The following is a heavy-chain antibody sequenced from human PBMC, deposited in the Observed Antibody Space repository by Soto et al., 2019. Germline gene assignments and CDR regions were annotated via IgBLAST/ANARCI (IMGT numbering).Heavy chain of an antibody. CDR2: ISGSGGST. Sequence: EVQLLESGGGLVQPGGSLRLSCAASGFTFSSYAMSWVRQAPGKGLEWVSAISGSGGSTYYADSVKGRFTISRDNSKNKLYLQINSLRAEDTSVYYCAKGRGYCSSTSCYVGSDYWGQGTLVTVSS. CDR1: GFTFSSYA. J-gene: IGHJ4*02. V-gene: IGHV3-23*01. CDR3: AKGRGYCSSTSCYVGSDY. D-gene: IGHD2-2*01.